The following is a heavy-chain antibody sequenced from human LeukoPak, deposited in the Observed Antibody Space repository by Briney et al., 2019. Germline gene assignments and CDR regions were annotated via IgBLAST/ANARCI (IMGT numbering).Heavy chain of an antibody. CDR3: ARDRGWPILGVARQANGMDA. Sequence: SETLSLTCTVSGGSISSYYWSWIRQPPGKGLEWIGYIYYSGSTNYNPSLKSRVTISVDTSKNQFSLKLSSVTAADTAVYYCARDRGWPILGVARQANGMDAWGQGTTVTVSS. CDR2: IYYSGST. J-gene: IGHJ6*02. V-gene: IGHV4-59*01. D-gene: IGHD2-15*01. CDR1: GGSISSYY.